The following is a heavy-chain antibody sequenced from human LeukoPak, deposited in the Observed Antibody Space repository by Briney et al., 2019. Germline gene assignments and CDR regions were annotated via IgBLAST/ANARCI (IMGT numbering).Heavy chain of an antibody. CDR2: MKTKSEGGPT. CDR3: TTGIDYGGGY. Sequence: GGSLRLSCVASGFTFTNAWMNWVRQAPGKGLEWVGRMKTKSEGGPTDYAAFVEGRFTISRDDSKKTLHLQMNRLNTEDTAVYYCTTGIDYGGGYWGQGTLVTVSS. CDR1: GFTFTNAW. V-gene: IGHV3-15*07. J-gene: IGHJ4*02. D-gene: IGHD4/OR15-4a*01.